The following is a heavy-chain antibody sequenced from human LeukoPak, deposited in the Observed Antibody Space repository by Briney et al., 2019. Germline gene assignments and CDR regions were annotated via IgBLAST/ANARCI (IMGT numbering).Heavy chain of an antibody. Sequence: GSLRLSCAASGFTFSSYAMSWVRQAPGKGLEWVSAISGSGGSTYYADSVKGRLTISRDNSKNTLYLQMNSLRAEDTAVYYCAKVVLGSYALDAFDIWGQGTMVTVSS. CDR1: GFTFSSYA. J-gene: IGHJ3*02. D-gene: IGHD1-26*01. V-gene: IGHV3-23*01. CDR3: AKVVLGSYALDAFDI. CDR2: ISGSGGST.